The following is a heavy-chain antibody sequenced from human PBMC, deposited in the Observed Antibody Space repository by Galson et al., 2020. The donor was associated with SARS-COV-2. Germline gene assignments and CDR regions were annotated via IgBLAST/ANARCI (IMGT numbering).Heavy chain of an antibody. CDR1: GFTFSSYS. J-gene: IGHJ4*02. V-gene: IGHV3-48*04. CDR3: ARDRYYDFWSGYYVDY. CDR2: ISSSSSTI. Sequence: GGSLRLSCAASGFTFSSYSMNWVRQAPGKGLEWVSYISSSSSTIYYADSVKGRFTISRDNAKNSLYLQMNSLRAEDTAVYYCARDRYYDFWSGYYVDYWGQGTLVTVSS. D-gene: IGHD3-3*01.